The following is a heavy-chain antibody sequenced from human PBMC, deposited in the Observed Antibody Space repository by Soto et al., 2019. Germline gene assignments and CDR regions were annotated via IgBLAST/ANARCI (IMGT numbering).Heavy chain of an antibody. D-gene: IGHD5-18*01. J-gene: IGHJ6*02. CDR3: ARDGVQGYSYAPYYYYGMDV. V-gene: IGHV3-48*02. CDR1: GFTFSSYS. Sequence: GGSLRLSCAASGFTFSSYSMNWVRQAPGKGLEWVSYISSSSSTIYYADSVKGRFTISRDNAKNSLYLQMNSLRDEDTAVYYCARDGVQGYSYAPYYYYGMDVWGQGTTVTVSS. CDR2: ISSSSSTI.